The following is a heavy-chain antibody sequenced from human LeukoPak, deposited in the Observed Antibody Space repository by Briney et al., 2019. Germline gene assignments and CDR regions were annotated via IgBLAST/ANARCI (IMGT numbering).Heavy chain of an antibody. J-gene: IGHJ5*02. CDR3: AKDLNGGWGTWFDP. CDR1: GWSFGDSA. Sequence: GGSLRLSCAGSGWSFGDSAIHWVRQAPGKGLEWVALISYDGYKKFYADSVKGRFTISRDNSKNTLYLQMNSLRAEDTAVYYCAKDLNGGWGTWFDPWGQGTLVTVSS. D-gene: IGHD6-19*01. V-gene: IGHV3-30-3*01. CDR2: ISYDGYKK.